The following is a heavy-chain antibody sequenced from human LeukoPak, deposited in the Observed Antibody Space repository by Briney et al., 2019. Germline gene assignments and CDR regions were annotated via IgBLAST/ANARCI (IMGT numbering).Heavy chain of an antibody. CDR3: AKDSDIVVVPALYRGALDY. J-gene: IGHJ4*02. CDR1: GFTFSSYG. Sequence: GRSLRLSCAASGFTFSSYGMHWVRQAPGKGLEWVAVISYDGSNKYYADSVKGRFTISRDNSKNTLYLQMNSLRAEDTAVYYCAKDSDIVVVPALYRGALDYWGQGTLVTVSS. V-gene: IGHV3-30*18. CDR2: ISYDGSNK. D-gene: IGHD2-2*01.